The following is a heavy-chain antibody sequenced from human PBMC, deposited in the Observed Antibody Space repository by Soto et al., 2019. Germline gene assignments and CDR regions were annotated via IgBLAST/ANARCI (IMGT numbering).Heavy chain of an antibody. Sequence: EVRLVESGGGLVQPGGSLRLSCAASGFTFSSYTMNWVRQAPGKGLECVSSISSSSTSVYYADSVKVRFTISRDNARNSLYMQITILRAADTGVYYCASGPYVEILSGYLDPWGQGTLVTVSS. CDR3: ASGPYVEILSGYLDP. CDR2: ISSSSTSV. V-gene: IGHV3-21*01. D-gene: IGHD3-9*01. J-gene: IGHJ5*02. CDR1: GFTFSSYT.